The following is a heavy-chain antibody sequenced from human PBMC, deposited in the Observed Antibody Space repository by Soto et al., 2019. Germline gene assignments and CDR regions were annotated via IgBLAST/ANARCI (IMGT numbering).Heavy chain of an antibody. CDR1: GYTFTHYA. Sequence: ASVKVSCKASGYTFTHYAIHWVRLAPGQRLEWMGWINVGSGNTEFSQKFQARVTITRDTSASTAYMELSSLRSEDTAVYYCASGYYSNHGMDVWGQGTTVTVSS. J-gene: IGHJ6*02. V-gene: IGHV1-3*01. CDR2: INVGSGNT. D-gene: IGHD2-2*03. CDR3: ASGYYSNHGMDV.